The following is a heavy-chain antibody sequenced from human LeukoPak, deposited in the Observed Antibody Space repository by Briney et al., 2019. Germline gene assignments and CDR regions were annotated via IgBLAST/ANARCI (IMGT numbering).Heavy chain of an antibody. Sequence: SQTLSLTCAISGDXVSSNSAAWNWIRQSPSRGLEWLGRTYYRSKWYNDYAVSVKSRITINPDTSKNQFSLQLNSVTPEDTAVYYCARSGRRGYSGYDYENYFDYWGQGTLVTVSS. CDR2: TYYRSKWYN. CDR3: ARSGRRGYSGYDYENYFDY. V-gene: IGHV6-1*01. J-gene: IGHJ4*02. CDR1: GDXVSSNSAA. D-gene: IGHD5-12*01.